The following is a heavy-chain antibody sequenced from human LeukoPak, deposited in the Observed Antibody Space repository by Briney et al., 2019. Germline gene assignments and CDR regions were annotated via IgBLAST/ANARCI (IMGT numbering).Heavy chain of an antibody. V-gene: IGHV1-8*03. D-gene: IGHD3-22*01. CDR1: GYTFTSYD. CDR2: MNPNSGDT. Sequence: ASVKVSCKASGYTFTSYDINWVRQATGQGLEWMGWMNPNSGDTGSAQKFQGRVTITRNTSISTTYMELSSLRSEDTAVYYCARVGYYYDSSGYYVYAFDIWGQGTMVTVSS. J-gene: IGHJ3*02. CDR3: ARVGYYYDSSGYYVYAFDI.